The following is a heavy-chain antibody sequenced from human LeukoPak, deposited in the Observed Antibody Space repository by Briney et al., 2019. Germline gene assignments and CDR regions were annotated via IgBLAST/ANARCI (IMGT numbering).Heavy chain of an antibody. CDR2: IYAGDSDT. Sequence: GAALKISCKGSGYGFISYWIGWVRRVPGKGVEWMGSIYAGDSDTRYSPSFQGQVTISADKSISTVYLQWSSLTASDTAMSYCARQNSADLDHWGQGTLVTVSS. J-gene: IGHJ4*02. D-gene: IGHD2/OR15-2a*01. V-gene: IGHV5-51*01. CDR1: GYGFISYW. CDR3: ARQNSADLDH.